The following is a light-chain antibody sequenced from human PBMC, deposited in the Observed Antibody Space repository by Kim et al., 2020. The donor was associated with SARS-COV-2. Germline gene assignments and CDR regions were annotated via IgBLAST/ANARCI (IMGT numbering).Light chain of an antibody. CDR3: AAWDDSLIGPV. J-gene: IGLJ3*02. CDR1: RSNVGSNS. Sequence: QRVTISCSGNRSNVGSNSVNWYQQLPETAPKLLMYSNNQRPSGVPDRFSGSKSGTSASLAISGLRSDDEADYYCAAWDDSLIGPVFGGGTQLTVL. CDR2: SNN. V-gene: IGLV1-44*01.